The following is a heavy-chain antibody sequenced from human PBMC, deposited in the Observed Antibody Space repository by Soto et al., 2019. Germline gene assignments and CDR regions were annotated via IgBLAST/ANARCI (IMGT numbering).Heavy chain of an antibody. J-gene: IGHJ4*02. CDR1: GFTFNSYY. D-gene: IGHD2-21*02. Sequence: EVQLVGSGGGFVQPGGSLRLSCAASGFTFNSYYMIWVRQAPGKGLEWVANINQDGSENRYVGSVRGRFTISRDNAQNSVYLQMNSLSAADTAVYYCVSGQTAPTNVFHYRGQGTPVTVSS. V-gene: IGHV3-7*05. CDR3: VSGQTAPTNVFHY. CDR2: INQDGSEN.